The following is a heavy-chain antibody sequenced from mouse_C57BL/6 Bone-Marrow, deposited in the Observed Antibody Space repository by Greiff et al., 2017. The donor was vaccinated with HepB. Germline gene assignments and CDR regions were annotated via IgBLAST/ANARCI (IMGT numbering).Heavy chain of an antibody. CDR2: IDPENGDT. J-gene: IGHJ2*01. CDR3: TGAADY. V-gene: IGHV14-4*01. CDR1: GFNIKDDY. D-gene: IGHD3-3*01. Sequence: VQLKESGAELVRPGASVKLSCPASGFNIKDDYMHWVKQRPEQGLEWIGWIDPENGDTEYAKKFQGKATITADTSSNTAYLQLSSLTSEDTAVYYCTGAADYWGQGTTLTVSS.